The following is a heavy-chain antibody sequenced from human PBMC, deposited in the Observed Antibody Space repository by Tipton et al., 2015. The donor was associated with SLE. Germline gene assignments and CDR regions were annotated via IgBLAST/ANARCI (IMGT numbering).Heavy chain of an antibody. CDR3: ARHPEGYYHGMDV. J-gene: IGHJ6*02. V-gene: IGHV1-69*13. CDR1: GGTVSSYA. CDR2: IIPMFGKP. Sequence: QSGPEVKKPGSSVKVSCKASGGTVSSYAIDWVRQAPGHGLEWMGGIIPMFGKPDYAQKFQGRVTITADHSTNTAYMELSGLTSDDTAVYYCARHPEGYYHGMDVWGQGTTVTVSS.